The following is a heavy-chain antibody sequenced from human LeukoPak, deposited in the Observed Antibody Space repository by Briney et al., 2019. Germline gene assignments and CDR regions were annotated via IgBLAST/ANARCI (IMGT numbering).Heavy chain of an antibody. CDR3: AKEVAGGGSPLFDY. Sequence: PGASLRLSCAGSGFTFSSYAMSWVRQAPGKGLEWVSGISASGSRSYYVDSVKGRFTFSRDNSKKTLYLQMNSLRAEDTAIYYCAKEVAGGGSPLFDYWGQGTPVTVSS. CDR2: ISASGSRS. V-gene: IGHV3-23*01. D-gene: IGHD5-12*01. CDR1: GFTFSSYA. J-gene: IGHJ4*02.